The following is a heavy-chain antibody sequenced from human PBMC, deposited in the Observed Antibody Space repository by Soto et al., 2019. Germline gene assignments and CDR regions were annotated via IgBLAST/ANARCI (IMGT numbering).Heavy chain of an antibody. CDR3: ARAHCSSTSCYAWGYYGMDV. V-gene: IGHV4-31*03. CDR2: IYYSGST. CDR1: GGSISSGGYY. J-gene: IGHJ6*02. D-gene: IGHD2-2*01. Sequence: QVQLQESGPGLVKPSQTLSLTCTVSGGSISSGGYYWSWIRQHPGKGLEWIGYIYYSGSTYYNPSLKSRVTISVDTSKNQFSLQLSSVTAADTAVYYCARAHCSSTSCYAWGYYGMDVWGQGTTVTVSS.